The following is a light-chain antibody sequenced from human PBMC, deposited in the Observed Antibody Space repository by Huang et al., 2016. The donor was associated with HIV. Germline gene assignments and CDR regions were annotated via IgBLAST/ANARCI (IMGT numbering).Light chain of an antibody. CDR3: QQYNNWPPLT. CDR1: QSVGSN. Sequence: EIVMTQSPATLSVSPGERATLSCRARQSVGSNFAWYQQKPGQAPRLLIYGASTRATGSPARFSGSGSGTKFTLTISSLQSEDSAVYYCQQYNNWPPLTFGGGTKVEIK. CDR2: GAS. J-gene: IGKJ4*01. V-gene: IGKV3-15*01.